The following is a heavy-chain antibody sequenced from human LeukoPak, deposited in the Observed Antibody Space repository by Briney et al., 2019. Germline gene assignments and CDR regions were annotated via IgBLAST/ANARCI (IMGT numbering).Heavy chain of an antibody. D-gene: IGHD4-17*01. CDR2: MNPNSGNT. V-gene: IGHV1-8*01. J-gene: IGHJ4*02. CDR1: GYAFTSYD. Sequence: ASVKVSCKASGYAFTSYDINWVRQATGQGLEWMGWMNPNSGNTGYAQKFQGRVTMTRNTSISTAYMELSSLRSEDTAVYYCARGQMTTPYYFDYWGQGTLVTVSS. CDR3: ARGQMTTPYYFDY.